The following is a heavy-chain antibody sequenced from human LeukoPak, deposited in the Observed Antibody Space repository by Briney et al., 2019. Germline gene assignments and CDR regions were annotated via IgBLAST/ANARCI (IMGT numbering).Heavy chain of an antibody. D-gene: IGHD3-9*01. J-gene: IGHJ5*02. V-gene: IGHV4-34*01. CDR3: ARAVNYDILTGDNWFDP. CDR2: INHSGST. CDR1: GGSLSGYY. Sequence: SETLSLTCAVYGGSLSGYYWSWIRQPPGKGLEWIGEINHSGSTNYNPSLKSRVTISVDTSKNQFSLKLSSVTAADTAVYYCARAVNYDILTGDNWFDPWAREPWSPSPQ.